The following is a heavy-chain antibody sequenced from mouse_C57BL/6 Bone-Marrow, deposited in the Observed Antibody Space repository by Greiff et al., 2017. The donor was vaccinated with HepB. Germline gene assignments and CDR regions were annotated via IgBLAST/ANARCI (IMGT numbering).Heavy chain of an antibody. CDR3: ARGDGSSYYAMDY. CDR1: GYSITSGYY. Sequence: EVKLVESGPGLVKPSQSLSLTCSVTGYSITSGYYWNWIRQFPGNKLEWMGYISYDGSNNYNPSLKNRISITRDTSKNQFFLKLNSVTTEDTATYYCARGDGSSYYAMDYWGQGTSVTVSS. J-gene: IGHJ4*01. CDR2: ISYDGSN. V-gene: IGHV3-6*01. D-gene: IGHD1-1*01.